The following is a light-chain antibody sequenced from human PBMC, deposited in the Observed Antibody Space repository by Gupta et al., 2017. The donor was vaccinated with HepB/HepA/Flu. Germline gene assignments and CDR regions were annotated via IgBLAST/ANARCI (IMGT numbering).Light chain of an antibody. J-gene: IGKJ1*01. CDR2: KAS. Sequence: DIQMIQSPSTLSASVGDRVTITCRASQSISSWLAWYQQKPGKAPKLMIYKASRGESGVPSRFSGSGSGTEFTLAISSLQHDDFASYYCQQDNSYWTFGQGTKVEIK. CDR1: QSISSW. CDR3: QQDNSYWT. V-gene: IGKV1-5*03.